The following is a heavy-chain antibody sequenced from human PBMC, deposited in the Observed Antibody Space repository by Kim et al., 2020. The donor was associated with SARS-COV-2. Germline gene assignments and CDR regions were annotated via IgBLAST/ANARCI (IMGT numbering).Heavy chain of an antibody. CDR2: IYYSGST. J-gene: IGHJ6*02. D-gene: IGHD2-2*03. Sequence: SETLSLTCTVSGGSISSSSYYWGWIRQPPGKGLEWIGSIYYSGSTYYNPSLKSRVTISVDTSKNQFSLKLSSVTAADTAVYYCARPLGDCSSTSCYADYYYYGMDVWGQGTTVTVSS. V-gene: IGHV4-39*01. CDR3: ARPLGDCSSTSCYADYYYYGMDV. CDR1: GGSISSSSYY.